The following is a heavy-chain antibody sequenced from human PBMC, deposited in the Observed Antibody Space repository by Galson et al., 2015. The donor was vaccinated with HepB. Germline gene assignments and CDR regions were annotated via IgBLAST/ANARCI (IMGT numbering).Heavy chain of an antibody. V-gene: IGHV3-9*01. CDR3: AKDIGDGYSSGWDGYYGMDV. CDR1: GFTFDDYA. Sequence: SLRLSCAASGFTFDDYAMHWVRQAPGKGLEWVSGISWNSGSIGYADSVKGRFTISRDNAKNSLYLQMNSLRAEDTALYYCAKDIGDGYSSGWDGYYGMDVWGQGTTVTVSS. D-gene: IGHD6-19*01. CDR2: ISWNSGSI. J-gene: IGHJ6*02.